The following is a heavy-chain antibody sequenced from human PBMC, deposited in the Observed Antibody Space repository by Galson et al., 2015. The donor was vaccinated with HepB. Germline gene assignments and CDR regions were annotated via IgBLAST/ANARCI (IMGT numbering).Heavy chain of an antibody. D-gene: IGHD1-26*01. CDR2: ITHDGSEK. Sequence: SLRLSCAASGFSLNYYSMHWVRQAPGKGLEWVTVITHDGSEKKYADSVKGRFTISRDTSKNTLYLQMNSLRSEDTAMYYCARDVGTTTNFFDYWGQGTLVTVSS. CDR1: GFSLNYYS. V-gene: IGHV3-30-3*01. CDR3: ARDVGTTTNFFDY. J-gene: IGHJ4*02.